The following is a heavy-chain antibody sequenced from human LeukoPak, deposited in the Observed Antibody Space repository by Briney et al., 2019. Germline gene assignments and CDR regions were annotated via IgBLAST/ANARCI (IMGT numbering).Heavy chain of an antibody. Sequence: SETLSLTCTVSGGSISSYYWGWIRQPPGKGLEWIGSIYYSGSTYYKPSLESRVTISMDTSKKQFSLKVSSVTAADTAVYYCATRGGGRGIAAAGDFDYWGQGILVTVSS. CDR3: ATRGGGRGIAAAGDFDY. V-gene: IGHV4-39*07. CDR1: GGSISSYY. CDR2: IYYSGST. D-gene: IGHD6-13*01. J-gene: IGHJ4*02.